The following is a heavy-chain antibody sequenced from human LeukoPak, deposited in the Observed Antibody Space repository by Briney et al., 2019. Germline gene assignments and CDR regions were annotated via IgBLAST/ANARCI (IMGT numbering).Heavy chain of an antibody. CDR1: GFTFSSYS. Sequence: GGSLRLSCAASGFTFSSYSMNWVRQAPGKGLEWVSSISSSSSYIYYADSVKGRFTIPRDNAKNSLYLQMNSLRAEDTAVYYCARVLDYDFWSGYYTADYWGQGTLVTVSS. CDR3: ARVLDYDFWSGYYTADY. V-gene: IGHV3-21*01. J-gene: IGHJ4*02. D-gene: IGHD3-3*01. CDR2: ISSSSSYI.